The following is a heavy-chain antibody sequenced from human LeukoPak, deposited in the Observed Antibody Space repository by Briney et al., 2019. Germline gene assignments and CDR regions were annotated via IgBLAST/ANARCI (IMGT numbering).Heavy chain of an antibody. J-gene: IGHJ5*02. CDR3: ARARGDCSSTSCYGDEWFDP. D-gene: IGHD2-2*01. CDR2: IYYSGST. CDR1: SGSISSYY. V-gene: IGHV4-59*01. Sequence: SETLSLTCTVSSGSISSYYWSWLRQPPGKGLEWIGYIYYSGSTNYNPSLKSRVTISVDTSKNQFSLKLSSVTAADTAVYYCARARGDCSSTSCYGDEWFDPWGQGTLVTVSS.